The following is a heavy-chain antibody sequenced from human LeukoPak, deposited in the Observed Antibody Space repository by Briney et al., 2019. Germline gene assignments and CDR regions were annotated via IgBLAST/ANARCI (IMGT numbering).Heavy chain of an antibody. CDR2: IYYSGST. V-gene: IGHV4-59*12. Sequence: SETLSLTCTVSGGSISSYYWSWIRQPPGKGLEWIGYIYYSGSTYYNPSLKSRVTISVDTSKNQFSLKLSSVTAADTAVYYCAREQVATTPYFDYWGQGTLVTVSS. CDR3: AREQVATTPYFDY. J-gene: IGHJ4*02. D-gene: IGHD5-12*01. CDR1: GGSISSYY.